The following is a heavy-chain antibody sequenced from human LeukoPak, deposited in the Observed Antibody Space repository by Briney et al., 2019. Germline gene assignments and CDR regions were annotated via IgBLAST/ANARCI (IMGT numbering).Heavy chain of an antibody. V-gene: IGHV3-11*01. CDR2: ISSSGSTI. CDR3: ARDLYYYDSSGYPLGY. J-gene: IGHJ4*02. D-gene: IGHD3-22*01. Sequence: GGSLRLSCAASGFTFSDYYMSWIRQAPGKGLEWVSCISSSGSTIYYADSVKGRFTISRDNAKNSLYLQMNSLRAEDTAVYYCARDLYYYDSSGYPLGYWGQGTLVTVSS. CDR1: GFTFSDYY.